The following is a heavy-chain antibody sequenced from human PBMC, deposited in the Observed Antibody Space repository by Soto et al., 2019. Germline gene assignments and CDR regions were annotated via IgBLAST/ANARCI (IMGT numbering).Heavy chain of an antibody. J-gene: IGHJ3*02. V-gene: IGHV1-69*13. D-gene: IGHD6-19*01. Sequence: ASVKVSCKASGCTFSSYAISWVRQAPGQGLEWMGGIIPIFGTANYAQKFQGRVTITADESTSTAYMELSSLRSEDTAVYYCARVPPEAVAGHDAFDIWGQGTMVTVSS. CDR2: IIPIFGTA. CDR1: GCTFSSYA. CDR3: ARVPPEAVAGHDAFDI.